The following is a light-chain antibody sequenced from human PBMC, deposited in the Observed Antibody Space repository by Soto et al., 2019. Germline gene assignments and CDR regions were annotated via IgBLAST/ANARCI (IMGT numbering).Light chain of an antibody. Sequence: DIQMTQSPSTLSGSVGDRVTITCRASQTISSWLAWYQQKPGKAPKLLIYKASTLKSGVPSRFSGSGTGTEFTLPISSLQPDDFATYYCQHYKSYSEAFGQGTKV. V-gene: IGKV1-5*03. CDR3: QHYKSYSEA. CDR2: KAS. J-gene: IGKJ1*01. CDR1: QTISSW.